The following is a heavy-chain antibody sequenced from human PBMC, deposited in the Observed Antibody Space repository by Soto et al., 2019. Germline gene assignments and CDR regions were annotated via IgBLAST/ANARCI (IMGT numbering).Heavy chain of an antibody. D-gene: IGHD4-17*01. J-gene: IGHJ4*02. Sequence: PGGSLRLSCAASGFTFSSCNMNWVRQAPGKGLEWVSYINTASNTVYYADSVKGRFTVSRDNAKNSLYLQMNSLRAEDTAVYFCARDSRHGDYSLWGQGTLVTVSS. CDR2: INTASNTV. CDR3: ARDSRHGDYSL. CDR1: GFTFSSCN. V-gene: IGHV3-48*01.